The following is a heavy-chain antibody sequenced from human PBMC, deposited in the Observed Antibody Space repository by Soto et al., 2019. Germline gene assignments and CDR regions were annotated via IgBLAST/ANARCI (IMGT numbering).Heavy chain of an antibody. Sequence: QVQVVESGGGVVQPGTSLRLSCAASGFTFNNYGMHWVRQAPGKGLEWVAVIWYDASHKYYADSVKGRFTISRDNSKNTLYLQMSSLRGEDTAVYYCARDKTFGGTIGSAFDSWGQGTLLTVSS. J-gene: IGHJ4*02. CDR3: ARDKTFGGTIGSAFDS. D-gene: IGHD3-16*01. V-gene: IGHV3-33*01. CDR1: GFTFNNYG. CDR2: IWYDASHK.